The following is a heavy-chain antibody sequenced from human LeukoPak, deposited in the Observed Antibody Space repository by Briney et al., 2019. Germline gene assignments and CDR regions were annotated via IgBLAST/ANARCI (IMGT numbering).Heavy chain of an antibody. J-gene: IGHJ3*02. D-gene: IGHD3-22*01. CDR2: IYYSGST. V-gene: IGHV4-39*06. CDR1: GDSITSSSHY. CDR3: ARTDYYDSSVIYYYALDI. Sequence: SETLSLTCSVSGDSITSSSHYWGWIRQPPEKGLEWIGSIYYSGSTNYNPSLRSRVTISIDTSRNQFSLKLSSVTAADTAVYYCARTDYYDSSVIYYYALDIWGQGTMVTVSS.